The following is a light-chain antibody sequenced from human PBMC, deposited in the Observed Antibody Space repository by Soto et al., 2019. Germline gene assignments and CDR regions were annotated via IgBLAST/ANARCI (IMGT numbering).Light chain of an antibody. CDR2: GAS. CDR1: QSVRSSY. CDR3: QQYAGSPLT. Sequence: EIVLTQSPGTLSLSPGERATLSCRASQSVRSSYLAWYQQKPGQAPRLLIYGASRRATGIPDRFSGSGSRTDFTLTISRLEPEDFAVYFCQQYAGSPLTFGGGTKVDIK. J-gene: IGKJ4*01. V-gene: IGKV3-20*01.